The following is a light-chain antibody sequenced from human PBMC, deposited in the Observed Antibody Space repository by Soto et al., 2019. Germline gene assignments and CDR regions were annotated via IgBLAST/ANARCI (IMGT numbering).Light chain of an antibody. J-gene: IGKJ2*01. CDR3: QQYNNYMYT. CDR1: QSISNW. Sequence: DIQMTQSPSTLSASVGDRVTITCRASQSISNWLAWYQQKPGKAPKLLIHKASSLESGVPSRFSGSGSGTQFTLTISSLQPDDFATYYCQQYNNYMYTFGQGTKLEIK. CDR2: KAS. V-gene: IGKV1-5*03.